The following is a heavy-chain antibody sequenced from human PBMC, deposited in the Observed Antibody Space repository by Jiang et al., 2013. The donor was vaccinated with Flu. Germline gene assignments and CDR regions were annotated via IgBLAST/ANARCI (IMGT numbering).Heavy chain of an antibody. CDR2: TYYRSKWYN. V-gene: IGHV6-1*01. Sequence: SVSSNSAAWNWVRQSPSRGLEWLGRTYYRSKWYNDYAVSVKSRITINPDTSKNQFSLQLNSVTPEDTAVYYCARASYGSGSYYMAYYFDYWGQGTLVTVSS. CDR1: SVSSNSAA. CDR3: ARASYGSGSYYMAYYFDY. J-gene: IGHJ4*02. D-gene: IGHD3-10*01.